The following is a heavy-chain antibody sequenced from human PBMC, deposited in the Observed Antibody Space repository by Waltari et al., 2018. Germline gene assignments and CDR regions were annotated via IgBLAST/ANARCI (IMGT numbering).Heavy chain of an antibody. Sequence: DVQLVESGGGLVQPGGSLRLSCAASGFTFSSYWMHWVRQAPGKGLVWGSRIKMDGSTTDYADSVKGRFTISRDNAKNRLYLHMNSLRTEDTAVYYCAKVGILTGYNYGIDVWGQGTTVTVSS. CDR2: IKMDGSTT. CDR1: GFTFSSYW. J-gene: IGHJ6*02. CDR3: AKVGILTGYNYGIDV. V-gene: IGHV3-74*01. D-gene: IGHD3-9*01.